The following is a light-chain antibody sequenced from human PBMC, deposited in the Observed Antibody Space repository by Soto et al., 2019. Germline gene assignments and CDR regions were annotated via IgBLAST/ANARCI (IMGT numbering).Light chain of an antibody. CDR3: PQPYT. J-gene: IGKJ2*01. V-gene: IGKV3-11*01. Sequence: EIVLTQSPATLSLSPGERATLSCRASQSVSSYLAWYQQKPGQAPRLLIYDASNRATGIPARFSGSGSGTAFTLTISSLEPEDFAVYYGPQPYTFGQGTKLEIK. CDR1: QSVSSY. CDR2: DAS.